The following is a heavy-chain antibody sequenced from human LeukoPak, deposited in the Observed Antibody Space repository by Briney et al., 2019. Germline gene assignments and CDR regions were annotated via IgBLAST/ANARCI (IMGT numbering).Heavy chain of an antibody. Sequence: MNWARRAPXKGLEWVASINHNGNVNYYVDSVKGRFTISRDNAKNSLYLQMSNLRAEDTAVYFCARGGGLDVWGQGATVAVSS. CDR3: ARGGGLDV. D-gene: IGHD3-16*01. V-gene: IGHV3-7*03. CDR2: INHNGNVN. J-gene: IGHJ6*02.